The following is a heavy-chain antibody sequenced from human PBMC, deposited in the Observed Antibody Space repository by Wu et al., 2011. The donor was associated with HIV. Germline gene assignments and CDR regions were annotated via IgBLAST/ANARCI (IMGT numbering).Heavy chain of an antibody. J-gene: IGHJ4*02. Sequence: QVQLMQSGADMKKPGASVKVSCKPSGYSFTTFDVNWVRQAPGRGFEWMGYINPLSGKTGYAQKFQGRVAITKDTSISTAYLELTNLSSDDTAVYYCASGYCGANSCYSLDYWGQGTLVTV. CDR1: GYSFTTFD. D-gene: IGHD2-15*01. V-gene: IGHV1-8*03. CDR2: INPLSGKT. CDR3: ASGYCGANSCYSLDY.